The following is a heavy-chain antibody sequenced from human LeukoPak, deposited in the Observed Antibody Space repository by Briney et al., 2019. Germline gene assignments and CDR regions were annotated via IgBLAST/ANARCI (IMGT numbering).Heavy chain of an antibody. J-gene: IGHJ2*01. D-gene: IGHD4-11*01. CDR3: AREHSLSNWFFDL. CDR1: GFTFSAYG. CDR2: VAKDGGHK. Sequence: GGSLRLSCVASGFTFSAYGIQWVRQAPGKGLEWVAVVAKDGGHKVYSDSVKGRFSISRDNSKNTAFLQMDSLRAEDAAVYFCAREHSLSNWFFDLWGPGTPVAVSS. V-gene: IGHV3-30*03.